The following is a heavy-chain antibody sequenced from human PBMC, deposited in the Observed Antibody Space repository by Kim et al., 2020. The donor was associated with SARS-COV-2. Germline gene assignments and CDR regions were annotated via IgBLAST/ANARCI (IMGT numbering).Heavy chain of an antibody. V-gene: IGHV3-33*01. D-gene: IGHD3-10*01. CDR2: K. J-gene: IGHJ4*02. CDR3: ARDRGAAHFFDY. Sequence: KYYADSVKGRFTISRDNSKNTLYLQMNRLRAEDTAVYYCARDRGAAHFFDYWGQGTPVTVSS.